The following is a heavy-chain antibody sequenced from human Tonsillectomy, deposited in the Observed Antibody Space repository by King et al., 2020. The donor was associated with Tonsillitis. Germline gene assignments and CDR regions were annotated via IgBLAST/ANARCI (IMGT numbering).Heavy chain of an antibody. D-gene: IGHD6-19*01. CDR1: GFTFNNYA. CDR3: ARGSEQWELLEHYFDY. V-gene: IGHV3-33*08. J-gene: IGHJ4*02. Sequence: VQRVESGGGVVQPGRSLRLSCAASGFTFNNYAMHWVRQVPGKGLEWVATIWYDGSNSFYSDSVKGRFTISRGKSQNTLYLEMQSLRAEDSAVYFCARGSEQWELLEHYFDYWGQGTLVTVSS. CDR2: IWYDGSNS.